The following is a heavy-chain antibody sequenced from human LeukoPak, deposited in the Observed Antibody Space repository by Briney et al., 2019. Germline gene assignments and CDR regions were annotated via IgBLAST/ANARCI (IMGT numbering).Heavy chain of an antibody. J-gene: IGHJ4*01. CDR1: GGSISSYY. CDR2: IYYSGST. Sequence: PSETLSLTCTVSGGSISSYYWSWIRQPPGKGLEWIGYIYYSGSTNYSPSLKSRVTISVDTSKNQFSLKLSSVTAADTAGFYCARDSSSTSFDNWGQGPLVTVSS. V-gene: IGHV4-59*01. D-gene: IGHD2-2*01. CDR3: ARDSSSTSFDN.